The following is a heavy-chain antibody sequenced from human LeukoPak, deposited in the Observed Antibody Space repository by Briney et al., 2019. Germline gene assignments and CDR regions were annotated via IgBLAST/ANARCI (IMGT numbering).Heavy chain of an antibody. CDR3: ARGNYVYYYGMDV. CDR1: GGSISTYY. Sequence: SETLSLTCTVSGGSISTYYWSWIRQPPGKGLEYIGYIYYSGSTNYNPSLKSRVTISLDTAKNQFSLKLSSVTAADTAVYYCARGNYVYYYGMDVWGQGTTVTVFS. J-gene: IGHJ6*02. CDR2: IYYSGST. D-gene: IGHD4-11*01. V-gene: IGHV4-59*01.